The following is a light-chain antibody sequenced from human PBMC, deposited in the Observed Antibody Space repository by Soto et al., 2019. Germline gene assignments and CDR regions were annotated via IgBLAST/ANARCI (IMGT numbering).Light chain of an antibody. J-gene: IGLJ1*01. V-gene: IGLV2-14*01. CDR1: SSDVGGYNY. CDR2: DVS. Sequence: QSALTQPASVSGSPGQSITISCTGTSSDVGGYNYVSWYQQHPGKAPKLMIYDVSTRPSGVSNRFSGSKSGNTASLTISGLQAEDEADSYCSSYTSISTLYVFGTGTKLIVL. CDR3: SSYTSISTLYV.